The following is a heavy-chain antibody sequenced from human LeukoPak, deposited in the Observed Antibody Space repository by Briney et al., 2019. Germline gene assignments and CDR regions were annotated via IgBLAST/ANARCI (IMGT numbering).Heavy chain of an antibody. D-gene: IGHD3-16*01. CDR3: ARDNGWVENKNDY. CDR2: IIPIFGTA. J-gene: IGHJ4*02. CDR1: GGTFSSYA. Sequence: SVKVSCKASGGTFSSYAISWVRQAPGQGLEWMGRIIPIFGTANYAQKFQGRVTITTDESTSTAYMELSSLRSEDTAVYYCARDNGWVENKNDYWGQGTLVTVSS. V-gene: IGHV1-69*05.